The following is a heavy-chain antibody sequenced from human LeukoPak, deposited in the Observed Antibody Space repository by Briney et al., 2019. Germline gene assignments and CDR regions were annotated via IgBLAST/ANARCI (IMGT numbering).Heavy chain of an antibody. J-gene: IGHJ4*02. CDR2: IYYSGST. V-gene: IGHV4-39*01. CDR1: GGSISSSSHY. CDR3: ARRDIAAEN. Sequence: SETLSLTCTVSGGSISSSSHYWGWIRQPPGKGLEWIGSIYYSGSTYYNPSLKSRVTISVDTSKNQFSLKLSSVTAADTAVYYCARRDIAAENWGQGTLVTVSS. D-gene: IGHD6-13*01.